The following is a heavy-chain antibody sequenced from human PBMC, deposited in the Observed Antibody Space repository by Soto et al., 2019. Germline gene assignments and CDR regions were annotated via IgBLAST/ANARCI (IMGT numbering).Heavy chain of an antibody. J-gene: IGHJ4*02. CDR2: INEDGSEK. D-gene: IGHD5-12*01. CDR3: ARATIGAPGKDY. V-gene: IGHV3-7*01. Sequence: EVQLVESGGGLVQPGGSLRLSCAASGFTFSSYWMSWVRQAPGKGLEWVTNINEDGSEKKYVDSVKGRFTISRDNARNSLYLQMNSLSAEDTAVYYCARATIGAPGKDYWGQGTLVTVSS. CDR1: GFTFSSYW.